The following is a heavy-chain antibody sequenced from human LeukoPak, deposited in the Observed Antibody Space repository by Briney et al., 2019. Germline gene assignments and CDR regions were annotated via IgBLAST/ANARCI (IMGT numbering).Heavy chain of an antibody. D-gene: IGHD1-26*01. J-gene: IGHJ4*02. CDR3: ARESRATHGGD. CDR2: IYYSGST. Sequence: SSETLSLTCTVSGGSISSGGYYWSWIRQHPGTGLEWIGYIYYSGSTYYNPSLKSRVTISVDTSKNQFSLKLSSVTAADTAVYYCARESRATHGGDWGQGTLVTVSS. V-gene: IGHV4-31*03. CDR1: GGSISSGGYY.